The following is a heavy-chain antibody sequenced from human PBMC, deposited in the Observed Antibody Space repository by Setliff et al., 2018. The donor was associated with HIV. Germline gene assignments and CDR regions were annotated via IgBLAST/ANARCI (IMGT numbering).Heavy chain of an antibody. CDR1: VFTFSTHW. J-gene: IGHJ4*02. V-gene: IGHV3-7*03. CDR2: IKQDGSEK. Sequence: GGSLRLSCAASVFTFSTHWMTWVRQAPGKGLEWVANIKQDGSEKYYVDSVRGRFSISRDNAKNSLFLQMNSLKTEDTAVYYCTTIVGFCSSTRCYSDYWGQGTLVTVSS. D-gene: IGHD2-2*01. CDR3: TTIVGFCSSTRCYSDY.